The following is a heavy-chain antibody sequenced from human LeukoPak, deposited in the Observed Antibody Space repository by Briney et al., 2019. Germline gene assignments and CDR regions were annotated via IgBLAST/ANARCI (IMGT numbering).Heavy chain of an antibody. Sequence: ASVKVSCKASGYTFTAYYIHWVRQAPGQGLEWMGWIDTNTGATKYAQKFQGRVTITRDTSTGTAYMELSSLIAGDTALYYCASEAFCAGGSCNVQRVASWGPGTLVTVSS. J-gene: IGHJ4*02. CDR1: GYTFTAYY. D-gene: IGHD2-8*02. V-gene: IGHV1-2*02. CDR2: IDTNTGAT. CDR3: ASEAFCAGGSCNVQRVAS.